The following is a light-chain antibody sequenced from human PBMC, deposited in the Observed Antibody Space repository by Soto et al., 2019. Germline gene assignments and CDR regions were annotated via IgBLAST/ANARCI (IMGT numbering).Light chain of an antibody. CDR3: AAGDDGLSGSVL. V-gene: IGLV1-47*01. Sequence: QSVLTQPPSASGTPGQRVTISCSGSSSNIGSNYVYWYQQLPGTAPKLLIYRNNQRPSGVPDRFSGSKSGTSASLAISGLRSGDGAVYYWAAGDDGLSGSVLFGGGPRLP. CDR2: RNN. J-gene: IGLJ2*01. CDR1: SSNIGSNY.